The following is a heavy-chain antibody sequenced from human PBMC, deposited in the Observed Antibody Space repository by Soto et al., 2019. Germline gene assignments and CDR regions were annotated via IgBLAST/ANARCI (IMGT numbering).Heavy chain of an antibody. D-gene: IGHD3-16*01. CDR3: ARAGFGHGLDV. Sequence: EVELVESGGGLVQAGGSLRVSCGVSGFTSSDHYMDWVRQAPGKGLEWVGRTANKRSRYTTEYAASVKGRFIIARDDSKNAVYLQMNSLKIADTAVYYCARAGFGHGLDVWGQGTTVTVSS. V-gene: IGHV3-72*01. J-gene: IGHJ6*02. CDR2: TANKRSRYTT. CDR1: GFTSSDHY.